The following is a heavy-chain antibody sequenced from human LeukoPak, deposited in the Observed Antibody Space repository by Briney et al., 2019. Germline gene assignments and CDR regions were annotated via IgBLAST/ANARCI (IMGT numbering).Heavy chain of an antibody. Sequence: GGALRPSCAASGFTVSSNYMSWVRQAPGKGLEWVSVIYSGGSTYYADSVKGRFTISRDNSKNTLYLQMNSLRAEDTAVYYCASRELPGDVDYWGQGTLVTVSS. CDR3: ASRELPGDVDY. CDR2: IYSGGST. D-gene: IGHD1-26*01. J-gene: IGHJ4*02. V-gene: IGHV3-66*01. CDR1: GFTVSSNY.